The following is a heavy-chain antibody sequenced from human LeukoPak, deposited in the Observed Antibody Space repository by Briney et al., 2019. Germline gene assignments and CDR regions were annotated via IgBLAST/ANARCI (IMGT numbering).Heavy chain of an antibody. V-gene: IGHV3-7*01. Sequence: GGSLRLSCAASGFTFSSYWMSWVRQAPGKGLEWVANIKQDGSEKYYVDSVKGRFTISRDNAKNSLYLQMNSLRAEDTAVYYCASSGARLGLLDYYMDVWGKGTTVTISS. J-gene: IGHJ6*03. CDR3: ASSGARLGLLDYYMDV. CDR2: IKQDGSEK. D-gene: IGHD3-16*01. CDR1: GFTFSSYW.